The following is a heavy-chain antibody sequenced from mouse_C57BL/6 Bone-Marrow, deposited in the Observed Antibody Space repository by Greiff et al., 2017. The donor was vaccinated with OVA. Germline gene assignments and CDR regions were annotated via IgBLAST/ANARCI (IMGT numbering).Heavy chain of an antibody. Sequence: EVHLVESGAELVRPGASVKLSCTASGFNIKDDYMHWVKQRPEQGLEWIGWIDPENGDTEYASKFQGKATITADTSSNTAYLQLSSLTSEDTAVYYCTTWGTTAPFAYWGQGTLVTVSA. CDR2: IDPENGDT. J-gene: IGHJ3*01. CDR3: TTWGTTAPFAY. V-gene: IGHV14-4*01. D-gene: IGHD1-2*01. CDR1: GFNIKDDY.